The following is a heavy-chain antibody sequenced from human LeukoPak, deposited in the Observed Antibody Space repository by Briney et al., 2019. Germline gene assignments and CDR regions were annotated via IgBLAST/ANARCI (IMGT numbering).Heavy chain of an antibody. CDR1: GGSISSYY. CDR3: ARGMDRYYYGSGSYYYFDY. J-gene: IGHJ4*02. D-gene: IGHD3-10*01. CDR2: IYTSGST. Sequence: SETLSLTCTVSGGSISSYYWSWIRQPAGKGLEWIGRIYTSGSTNYNPSFKSRVTMSVDTSKNQFSLKLSSVTAADTAVYYCARGMDRYYYGSGSYYYFDYWGQGTLVTVSS. V-gene: IGHV4-4*07.